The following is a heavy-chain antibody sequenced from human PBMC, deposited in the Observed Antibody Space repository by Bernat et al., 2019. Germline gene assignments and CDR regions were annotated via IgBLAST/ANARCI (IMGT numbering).Heavy chain of an antibody. CDR2: ISSSSSSI. D-gene: IGHD3-10*01. Sequence: EVQLVESGGGLVQPGGSLRLSCTASGFTFSSYTMTWVRQAPGKGLEWVSYISSSSSSIYYADSVKGRFTISRDNAKSSLYLQMNSLRDEDTAVYYCASDDNYYGSGSFDYWGQGTLVTVSS. CDR3: ASDDNYYGSGSFDY. CDR1: GFTFSSYT. J-gene: IGHJ4*02. V-gene: IGHV3-48*02.